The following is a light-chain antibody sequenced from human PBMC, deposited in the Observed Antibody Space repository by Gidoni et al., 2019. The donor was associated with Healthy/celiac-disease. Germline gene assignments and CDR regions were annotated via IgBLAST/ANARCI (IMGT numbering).Light chain of an antibody. CDR1: QDISSY. CDR2: AAS. CDR3: QQHSSYA. J-gene: IGKJ2*01. Sequence: DIQLTQSPSFLSASVGDRFTLTCRASQDISSYLAWYQQKPGKAPELLIYAASIMQSGVPSRFSGRGSGTEFTLTISRLQPEDFATYYCQQHSSYAFGQGTKVDSK. V-gene: IGKV1-9*01.